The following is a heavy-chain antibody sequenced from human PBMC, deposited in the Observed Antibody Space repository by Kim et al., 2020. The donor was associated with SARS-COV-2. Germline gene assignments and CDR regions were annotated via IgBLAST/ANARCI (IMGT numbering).Heavy chain of an antibody. Sequence: ASVKVSCKASGYTFTNNAISWVRQAPGQGLEWMGWINTDTGNPTYAQAFTRRFVFSVDTSVTTAYLQISSLEAEDTALYYCARVIWGTSRYTDYWGQGTL. D-gene: IGHD3-16*02. CDR1: GYTFTNNA. CDR2: INTDTGNP. J-gene: IGHJ4*02. CDR3: ARVIWGTSRYTDY. V-gene: IGHV7-4-1*02.